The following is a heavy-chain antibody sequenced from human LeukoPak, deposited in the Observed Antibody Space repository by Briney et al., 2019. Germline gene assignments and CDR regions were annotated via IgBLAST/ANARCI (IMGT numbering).Heavy chain of an antibody. V-gene: IGHV3-30-3*01. Sequence: QPGGSLRLSCAASGFTFSSYAMHWVRQAPGKGLEWVAVISYDGSNKYYADSVKGRFTISRDNSKNTLYLQMNSLRAEDTAVYYCARVVALAVAGLPGSYWGQGTLVTVSS. J-gene: IGHJ4*02. CDR1: GFTFSSYA. D-gene: IGHD6-19*01. CDR3: ARVVALAVAGLPGSY. CDR2: ISYDGSNK.